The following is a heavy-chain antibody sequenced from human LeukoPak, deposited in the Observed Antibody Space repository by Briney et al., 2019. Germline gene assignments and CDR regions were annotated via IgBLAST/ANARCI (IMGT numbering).Heavy chain of an antibody. CDR2: LNWDGGTT. V-gene: IGHV3-20*04. CDR3: ARDSLRYCSGGSCSHGLDI. CDR1: GFTFDDYG. Sequence: GGSLRLSCAASGFTFDDYGMSWVRQPPGKGLEWVSGLNWDGGTTGYADSVKGRFTISRDNAKNSLFLQMNSLRVEDTALYYCARDSLRYCSGGSCSHGLDIWGQGTMVTVSS. J-gene: IGHJ3*02. D-gene: IGHD2-15*01.